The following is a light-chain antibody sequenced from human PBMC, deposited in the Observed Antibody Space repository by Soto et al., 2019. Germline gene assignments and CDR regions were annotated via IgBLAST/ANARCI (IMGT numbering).Light chain of an antibody. V-gene: IGKV3-15*01. CDR3: QQYNNWPPRT. CDR2: GAS. CDR1: QSVRSN. J-gene: IGKJ1*01. Sequence: EIVMTQSPATLSVSPGERATLSCRASQSVRSNLAWYQRKPGQAPRLLVYGASTRATGIADRFSGSGSGTEFTLTISSLQSEDFAVYYCQQYNNWPPRTFGQGTKVDIK.